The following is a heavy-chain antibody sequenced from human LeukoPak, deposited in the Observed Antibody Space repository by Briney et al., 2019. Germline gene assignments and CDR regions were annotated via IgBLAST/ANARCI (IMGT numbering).Heavy chain of an antibody. V-gene: IGHV4-34*01. CDR2: INHSGST. CDR1: GGSFSGYY. CDR3: ARGRVQYSSSWYY. J-gene: IGHJ4*02. Sequence: SETLSLTCAVYGGSFSGYYWSWIRQPPGKGLEWIGEINHSGSTNYNPSLKSRVTISVDTSKNQFSLKLSSVTAADTAVYYCARGRVQYSSSWYYWGQGTLVTVSS. D-gene: IGHD6-13*01.